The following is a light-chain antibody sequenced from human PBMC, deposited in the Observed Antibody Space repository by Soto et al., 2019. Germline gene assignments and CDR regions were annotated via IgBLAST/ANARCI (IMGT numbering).Light chain of an antibody. Sequence: QSVLTQPPSVSGAPGQRVTISCTGSSSNIGAGYDVHWYQQLPGTAPKLLIYTNGNPPSGVPDRFSGSKSGTSASLAITGLQAEDEADYYCQSYDSSLSVVFGGGTKVTVL. CDR3: QSYDSSLSVV. CDR2: TNG. CDR1: SSNIGAGYD. J-gene: IGLJ2*01. V-gene: IGLV1-40*01.